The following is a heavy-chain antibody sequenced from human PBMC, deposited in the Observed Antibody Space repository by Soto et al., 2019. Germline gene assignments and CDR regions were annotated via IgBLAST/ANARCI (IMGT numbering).Heavy chain of an antibody. J-gene: IGHJ6*02. CDR3: ARGSVVPAAWIYYYYGMDV. CDR1: GGSISSYY. V-gene: IGHV4-4*07. Sequence: NPSETLSLTCTVSGGSISSYYWSWIRQPAGKGLEWIGRIYTSGSTNYNPSLKSRVTMSVDTSKNQFSLKLSSVTAADTAVYYCARGSVVPAAWIYYYYGMDVWGQGTTVTVSS. CDR2: IYTSGST. D-gene: IGHD2-2*01.